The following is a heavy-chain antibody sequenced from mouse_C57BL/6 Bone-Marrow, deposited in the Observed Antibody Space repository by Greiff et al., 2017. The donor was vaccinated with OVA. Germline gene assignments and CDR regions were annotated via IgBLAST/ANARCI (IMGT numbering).Heavy chain of an antibody. V-gene: IGHV1-64*01. J-gene: IGHJ4*01. D-gene: IGHD2-4*01. CDR1: GYTFTSYW. Sequence: VQLQQPGAELVKPGASVKLSCKASGYTFTSYWMHWVKQRPGQGPEWIGMIHPNSGSTNYNEKFKSKATLTVDKSSSTAYMQLSSLTSEDSAVYYCARRGDYDYDGYYAMDYWGQGTSVTVSS. CDR3: ARRGDYDYDGYYAMDY. CDR2: IHPNSGST.